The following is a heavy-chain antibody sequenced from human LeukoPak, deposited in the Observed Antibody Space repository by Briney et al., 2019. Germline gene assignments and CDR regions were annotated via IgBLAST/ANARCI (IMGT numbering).Heavy chain of an antibody. V-gene: IGHV1-18*01. Sequence: ASVKVSCTASGYTFTHHSISWVRQAPGQGLEWMGWISAYNGDTNYAQNFRGRVTMTTDTSRTTAYMELRSLRSDDTAVYYWARDPSNSSGRYEYFDYWGQGTLVTVSS. CDR1: GYTFTHHS. D-gene: IGHD6-19*01. J-gene: IGHJ4*02. CDR2: ISAYNGDT. CDR3: ARDPSNSSGRYEYFDY.